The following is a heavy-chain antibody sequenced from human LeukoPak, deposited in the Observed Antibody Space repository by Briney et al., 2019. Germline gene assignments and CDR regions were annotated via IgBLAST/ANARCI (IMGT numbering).Heavy chain of an antibody. J-gene: IGHJ6*04. V-gene: IGHV4-31*03. CDR2: IYYSGSN. Sequence: SETLSLTCTVSGGSISSGGYYWSWIRQHPEKGLEWIGYIYYSGSNFHNPTLKSRVTISLDTSKNQFSLRLTSVTAADTAVYYCAKDISPAVVPAAITPPYGMDVWGKGTTVTVSS. CDR3: AKDISPAVVPAAITPPYGMDV. D-gene: IGHD2-2*01. CDR1: GGSISSGGYY.